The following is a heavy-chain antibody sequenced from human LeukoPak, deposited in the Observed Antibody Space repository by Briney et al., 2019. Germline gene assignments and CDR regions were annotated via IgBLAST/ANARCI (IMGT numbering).Heavy chain of an antibody. CDR2: IPYDGSNK. CDR3: ARDDLPYTAMEEGFDY. V-gene: IGHV3-30*04. D-gene: IGHD5-18*01. Sequence: QPGGSLRLPCAASGFTFSSYAMHWVRQAPGKELEWVAVIPYDGSNKYYADSVKGRFTISRDNSKNTLYLQMNSLRAEDTAVYYCARDDLPYTAMEEGFDYWGQGTLVTVSS. J-gene: IGHJ4*02. CDR1: GFTFSSYA.